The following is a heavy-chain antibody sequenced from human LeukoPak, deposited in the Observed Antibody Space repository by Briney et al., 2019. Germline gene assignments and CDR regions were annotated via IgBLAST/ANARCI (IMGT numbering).Heavy chain of an antibody. J-gene: IGHJ4*02. V-gene: IGHV3-48*02. CDR1: GFTFSSYS. CDR3: ATDAYSYGSRVYYFDY. Sequence: PGGSLRLSCAASGFTFSSYSMNWIRQVPGKGLEWVSYISSSSTIYYADSVQGRFTISRDNDRNSLYLQMNSLRDEDTAVYYCATDAYSYGSRVYYFDYWGQGALVTVSS. CDR2: ISSSSTI. D-gene: IGHD5-18*01.